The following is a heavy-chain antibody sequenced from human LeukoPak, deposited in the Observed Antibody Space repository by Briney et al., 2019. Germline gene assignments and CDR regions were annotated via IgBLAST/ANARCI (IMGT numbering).Heavy chain of an antibody. D-gene: IGHD6-13*01. Sequence: SETLSLTCAVYGGSFSGYYWSWIRQPPGKGLEWIGEINHSGSTNYNPSLKSRVTISVDTSKNQFSLKLSSVTAADTAVYYCARVAPPPYSSSGGYWGQGTLVTVSS. V-gene: IGHV4-34*01. CDR1: GGSFSGYY. CDR3: ARVAPPPYSSSGGY. J-gene: IGHJ4*02. CDR2: INHSGST.